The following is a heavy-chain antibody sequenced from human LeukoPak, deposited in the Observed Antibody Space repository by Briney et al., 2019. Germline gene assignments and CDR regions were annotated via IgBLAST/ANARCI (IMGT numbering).Heavy chain of an antibody. CDR2: IRYDGSNK. J-gene: IGHJ4*02. V-gene: IGHV3-30*02. Sequence: GGSLRLSCAASGFTFSSYGMHWVRQAPGKGLEWVAFIRYDGSNKYYADSVKGRFTISRDNSKNTLYLQMNSLRAEDTAVYYCATSGRVVVAADYWGQGTLVTVSS. D-gene: IGHD2-15*01. CDR3: ATSGRVVVAADY. CDR1: GFTFSSYG.